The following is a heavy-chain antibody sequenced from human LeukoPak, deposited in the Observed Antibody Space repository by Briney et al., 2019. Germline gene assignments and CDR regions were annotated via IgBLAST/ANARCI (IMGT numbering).Heavy chain of an antibody. CDR2: IKQDGSEK. V-gene: IGHV3-7*01. CDR3: AELGITMIGGV. CDR1: GFTFTSYW. Sequence: GGSLRLSCVASGFTFTSYWMSWVRQAPGKGLEWVANIKQDGSEKYYLDSLKGRFTISRDNAKNSLYLQMNSLRAEDTAVYYCAELGITMIGGVWGKGTTVTISS. J-gene: IGHJ6*04. D-gene: IGHD3-10*02.